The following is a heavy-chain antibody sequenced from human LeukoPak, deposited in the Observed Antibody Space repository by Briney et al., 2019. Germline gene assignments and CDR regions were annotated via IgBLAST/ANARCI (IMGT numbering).Heavy chain of an antibody. D-gene: IGHD6-19*01. J-gene: IGHJ6*02. CDR3: AKGIAVAGFRGYYYYGMDV. CDR1: GFTFSNYG. V-gene: IGHV3-30*18. CDR2: MSFELSNN. Sequence: PGGSLRLSCVASGFTFSNYGMRWVRLAPGQGLEWVAVMSFELSNNDYADAVKGRFTTSRDNSKNTLYLQMNSLRAEDTAVYYCAKGIAVAGFRGYYYYGMDVWGQGTTVTVSS.